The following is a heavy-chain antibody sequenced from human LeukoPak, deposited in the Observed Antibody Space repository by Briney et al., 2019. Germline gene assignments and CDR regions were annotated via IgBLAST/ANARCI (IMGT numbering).Heavy chain of an antibody. CDR3: ARDLLTVGRVTVGLDY. V-gene: IGHV3-21*01. J-gene: IGHJ4*01. CDR2: ISSSSSYI. CDR1: GFTFSSYS. Sequence: PGGSLRLSCAASGFTFSSYSMNWVRQAPGKGLEWVSSISSSSSYIYYADSVKGRFTISRDNAKNSLYLQMNSLRAEDTAVYYCARDLLTVGRVTVGLDYWGQGTLVTVSS. D-gene: IGHD3-10*01.